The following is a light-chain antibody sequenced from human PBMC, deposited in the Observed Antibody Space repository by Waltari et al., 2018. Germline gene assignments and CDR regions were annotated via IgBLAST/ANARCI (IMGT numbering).Light chain of an antibody. V-gene: IGKV1-5*03. Sequence: DIQMTQSPSTLAASVGDRVTITCRASQTIITWLAWYQPKPGKAPKLLIYKASSLESGVPSRFSGSGAGTEFSLTISSLQPDDSATYYCQQYYTYWTFGQGTKVDIK. CDR2: KAS. CDR3: QQYYTYWT. J-gene: IGKJ1*01. CDR1: QTIITW.